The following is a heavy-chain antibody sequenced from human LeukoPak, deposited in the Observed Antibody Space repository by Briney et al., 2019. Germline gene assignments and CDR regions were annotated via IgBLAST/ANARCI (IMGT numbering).Heavy chain of an antibody. V-gene: IGHV3-64*01. CDR2: ISSDGGST. J-gene: IGHJ2*01. CDR3: ARGRQGAKTRYFDL. D-gene: IGHD1-26*01. CDR1: GIIFSNYA. Sequence: GGSLRLSCAASGIIFSNYAMHWVRQGPGKGLECVSTISSDGGSTYYANSVKGRFTISRDNSKNTLYLQMGSLRAEDMAVYYCARGRQGAKTRYFDLWGRGTRVTVSS.